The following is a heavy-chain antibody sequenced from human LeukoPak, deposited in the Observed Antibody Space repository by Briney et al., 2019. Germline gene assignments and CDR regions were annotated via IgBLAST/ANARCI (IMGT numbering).Heavy chain of an antibody. J-gene: IGHJ4*02. CDR1: GFSLRTGGGG. D-gene: IGHD1-14*01. Sequence: SGPTLVNPPETLTLTCTFSGFSLRTGGGGVGWIRQPPGKALEWLPIIYWDDDNRSTPSLKRRLTITKVTSTNQVVLVMTNMDPVDTGTYYCAHRRGGYNWNHGDFDYWGQGTLVTVSS. CDR3: AHRRGGYNWNHGDFDY. V-gene: IGHV2-5*02. CDR2: IYWDDDN.